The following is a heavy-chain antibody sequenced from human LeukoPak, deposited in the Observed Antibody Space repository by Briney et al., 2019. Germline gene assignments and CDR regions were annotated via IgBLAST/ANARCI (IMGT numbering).Heavy chain of an antibody. V-gene: IGHV3-21*01. D-gene: IGHD2-8*01. CDR1: GFTFSRYS. CDR3: ARAFTNGDYLDY. CDR2: ISDSSRHI. J-gene: IGHJ4*02. Sequence: GGSLRLSCAASGFTFSRYSVNWVRQAPGKGLEWVSCISDSSRHIYYADSLKGRFTISRDNANSSASLQMHSLRGDDTAVYYCARAFTNGDYLDYWGQGTLVTVSS.